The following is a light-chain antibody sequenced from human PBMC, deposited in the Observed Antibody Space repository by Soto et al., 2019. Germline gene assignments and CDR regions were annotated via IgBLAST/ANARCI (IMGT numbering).Light chain of an antibody. CDR3: AAWDDSLNGWV. J-gene: IGLJ3*02. V-gene: IGLV1-44*01. CDR1: SSNIGSNT. CDR2: SNN. Sequence: QSVLTQRPSASGTPGQRVTISCSGSSSNIGSNTVNWYQQLPGTAPKLLIYSNNQRPSGVPDRFSGSKSGTSASLAISGLQSEDEAAYYCAAWDDSLNGWVFGGGTKLTVL.